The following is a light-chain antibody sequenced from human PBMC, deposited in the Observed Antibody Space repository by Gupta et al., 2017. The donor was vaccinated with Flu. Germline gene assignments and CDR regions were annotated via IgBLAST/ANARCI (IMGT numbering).Light chain of an antibody. Sequence: ITISCTGTNSDVGADFLFSWYKHPAGKSPILTLYDFGKRPAGVSSRFSGSKSGNTASLTISGLQVEDEGFYYCCSYATGDSYVFGGGTKVTVL. CDR2: DFG. CDR3: CSYATGDSYV. V-gene: IGLV2-23*02. CDR1: NSDVGADFL. J-gene: IGLJ2*01.